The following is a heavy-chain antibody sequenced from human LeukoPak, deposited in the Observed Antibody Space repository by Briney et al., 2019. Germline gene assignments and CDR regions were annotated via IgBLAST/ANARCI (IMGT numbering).Heavy chain of an antibody. CDR1: GGSISSGSYY. Sequence: PSETLSLTCTVSGGSISSGSYYWSWIRQPAGKGLEWIGRIDTSGSTNYNPSLKSRVTMSVDTSKNQFSLKLSSVTAADTAVYYCARDREYYYGSGSYSYYMDVWGKGTTVTISS. D-gene: IGHD3-10*01. CDR3: ARDREYYYGSGSYSYYMDV. V-gene: IGHV4-61*02. J-gene: IGHJ6*03. CDR2: IDTSGST.